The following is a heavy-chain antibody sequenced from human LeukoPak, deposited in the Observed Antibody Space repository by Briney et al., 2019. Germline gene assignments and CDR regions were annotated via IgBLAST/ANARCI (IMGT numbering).Heavy chain of an antibody. J-gene: IGHJ4*02. V-gene: IGHV4-34*01. CDR2: INHSGST. CDR1: GGSFSGYY. Sequence: SETLSLTCAVYGGSFSGYYWSWIRQPPGKGLEWIGEINHSGSTNYNPSLKSRVAISVDTSKNQFSLKLSSVTAADTAVYYCAKDRWLGDYGPFDYWGQGTLVTVSS. D-gene: IGHD4-17*01. CDR3: AKDRWLGDYGPFDY.